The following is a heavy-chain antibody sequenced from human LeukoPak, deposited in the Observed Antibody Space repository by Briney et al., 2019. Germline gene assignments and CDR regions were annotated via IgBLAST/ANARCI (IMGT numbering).Heavy chain of an antibody. J-gene: IGHJ3*01. CDR2: IDSNGGST. CDR1: GFTFSRDW. Sequence: GGSLRLSCAASGFTFSRDWMHWVRQAPGKGLEWASRIDSNGGSTTYADSVRGRFTISRDNAKNTLYLQMNSLRAEDTAVYYCASLLSGGGYALDVWGQGTLVTVSS. D-gene: IGHD3-16*01. CDR3: ASLLSGGGYALDV. V-gene: IGHV3-74*01.